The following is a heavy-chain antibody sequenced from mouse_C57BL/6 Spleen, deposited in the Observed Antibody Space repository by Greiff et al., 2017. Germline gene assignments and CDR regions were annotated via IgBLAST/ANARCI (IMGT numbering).Heavy chain of an antibody. J-gene: IGHJ1*03. CDR3: ARSADGYWYFDV. V-gene: IGHV1-59*01. Sequence: VQLQQPGAELVRPGTSVKLSCKASGYTFTSYWMHWVKQRPGQGLEWIGVIDPSDSYTNYNQKFKGKATLTVDTSSSTAYMQLSSLTSEDSAVYYCARSADGYWYFDVWGTGTTVTVSS. D-gene: IGHD2-3*01. CDR2: IDPSDSYT. CDR1: GYTFTSYW.